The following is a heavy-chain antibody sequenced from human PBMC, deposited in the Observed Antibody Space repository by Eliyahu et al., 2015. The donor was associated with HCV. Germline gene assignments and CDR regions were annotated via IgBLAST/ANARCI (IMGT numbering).Heavy chain of an antibody. D-gene: IGHD3-10*01. CDR2: ISGSGGST. V-gene: IGHV3-23*01. Sequence: EVQLLESGGGLVQPGGSLXXSCAASXFTFSRFAMGWXRQAXGKGLEWVSAISGSGGSTYYADSVKGRFTISRDNSKNTLYLQMNSLRAEDTAVYYCATILRRDMVRGANWFDPWGQGTLVTVSS. CDR3: ATILRRDMVRGANWFDP. CDR1: XFTFSRFA. J-gene: IGHJ5*02.